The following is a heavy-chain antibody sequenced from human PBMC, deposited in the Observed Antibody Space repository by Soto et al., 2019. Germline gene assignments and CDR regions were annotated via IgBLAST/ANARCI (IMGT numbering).Heavy chain of an antibody. CDR2: IYYSGST. V-gene: IGHV4-59*08. CDR1: GGSISSYY. J-gene: IGHJ5*02. CDR3: ASSPYYYGSGSHPDWFDP. D-gene: IGHD3-10*01. Sequence: PSETLSLTCTVSGGSISSYYWSWIRQPPGKGLEWIGSIYYSGSTNYNPSLKSRVTISVDTSKNQFSLKLSSVTAADTAVYYCASSPYYYGSGSHPDWFDPWGQGTLVTVSS.